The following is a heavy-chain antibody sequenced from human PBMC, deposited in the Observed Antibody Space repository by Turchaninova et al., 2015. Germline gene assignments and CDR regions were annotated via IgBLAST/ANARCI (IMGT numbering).Heavy chain of an antibody. CDR1: GFTFTNGW. J-gene: IGHJ4*02. CDR3: TRNPYANGLTPTDY. V-gene: IGHV3-15*07. D-gene: IGHD2-2*01. Sequence: LSCAASGFTFTNGWMNWVRKARGKGLEWVGRIKSKTDGGATDYAAFVENRFIVSRDDSKDILYLQMNSLKIEDTAVYYCTRNPYANGLTPTDYWGQGTLVTVSS. CDR2: IKSKTDGGAT.